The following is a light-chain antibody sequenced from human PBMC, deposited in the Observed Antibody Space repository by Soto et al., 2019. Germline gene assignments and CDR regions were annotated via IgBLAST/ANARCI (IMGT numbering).Light chain of an antibody. J-gene: IGKJ4*01. Sequence: DIQMTQSPSTLSASLGDRVTITCRASQRISRWIAWYQQIPGKAPKLLIYAASTLQSGVPSRFSGSGSGTDFTLTISSLQPEDFATYYCQQANSFPLTFGGGTKVDIK. CDR2: AAS. CDR1: QRISRW. CDR3: QQANSFPLT. V-gene: IGKV1-12*01.